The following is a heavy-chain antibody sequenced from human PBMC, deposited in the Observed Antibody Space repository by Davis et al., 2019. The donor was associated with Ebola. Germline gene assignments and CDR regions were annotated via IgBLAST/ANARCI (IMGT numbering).Heavy chain of an antibody. Sequence: SETLSLTCTVSGDSLRDNYCCWIRQSPGKGLEWIGNVSYGGTTNYNPSLRSRVTISGDTSKNQFSLKLNSVTAADTAMYYCARTPQYSDYGAYFDYWGQGALVTVSS. CDR3: ARTPQYSDYGAYFDY. CDR1: GDSLRDNY. J-gene: IGHJ4*02. CDR2: VSYGGTT. V-gene: IGHV4-59*01. D-gene: IGHD5-12*01.